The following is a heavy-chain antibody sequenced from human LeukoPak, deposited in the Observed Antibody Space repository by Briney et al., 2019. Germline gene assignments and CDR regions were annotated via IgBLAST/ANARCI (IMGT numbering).Heavy chain of an antibody. CDR3: ARERLQYYYDSSGYYDY. CDR2: ISFDGDNK. D-gene: IGHD3-22*01. Sequence: PGTSLRLSCAASGFTFSSSAMHWVRQAPGKGLEWVAVISFDGDNKNHADSVKGRFTISRDNSKNTLYLQMNSLRTEDTAVYYCARERLQYYYDSSGYYDYWGQGTLVTVSS. J-gene: IGHJ4*02. V-gene: IGHV3-30-3*01. CDR1: GFTFSSSA.